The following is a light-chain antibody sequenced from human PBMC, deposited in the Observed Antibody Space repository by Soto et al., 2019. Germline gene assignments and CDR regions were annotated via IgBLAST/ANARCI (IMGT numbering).Light chain of an antibody. V-gene: IGKV3-20*01. Sequence: EIVLTQSPGTLSLSPGERATLSCRASQSVSSSYLAWYQQKPGQAPRLLIYGASSRATGIPDRFSGSGSGTDFTLTISRLEPEDFAVYYCQQYGSSPLTWTFGQGTKVDNK. J-gene: IGKJ1*01. CDR3: QQYGSSPLTWT. CDR1: QSVSSSY. CDR2: GAS.